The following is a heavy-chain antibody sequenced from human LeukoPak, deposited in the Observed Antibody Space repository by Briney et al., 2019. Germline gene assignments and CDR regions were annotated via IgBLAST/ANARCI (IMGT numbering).Heavy chain of an antibody. Sequence: SETLSLTCTVSGGSISSSSYYWGWIRQPPWKGLEWIGSIYYSGSTYYNPSLKSRVTISVDTSKNQFSLKLSSVTAADTAVYYCAVGMTTVVTTPYYWGQGTLVTVSS. D-gene: IGHD4-23*01. CDR2: IYYSGST. CDR1: GGSISSSSYY. V-gene: IGHV4-39*01. CDR3: AVGMTTVVTTPYY. J-gene: IGHJ4*02.